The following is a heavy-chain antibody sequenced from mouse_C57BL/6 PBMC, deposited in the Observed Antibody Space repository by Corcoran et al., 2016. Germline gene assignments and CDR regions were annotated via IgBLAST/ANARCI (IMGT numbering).Heavy chain of an antibody. CDR1: GYTFTAYY. CDR2: IYPGSGNT. J-gene: IGHJ4*01. V-gene: IGHV1-76*01. D-gene: IGHD3-2*02. Sequence: QVQLKQSGAELVRPGASVKLSCKASGYTFTAYYINWVKQRPGQGLEWIARIYPGSGNTYYNEKFKGKATLTAEKSSSTAYMQLSSLTSEDSAVYFCATQAIYSNYYAMDYWGQGTSVTVSS. CDR3: ATQAIYSNYYAMDY.